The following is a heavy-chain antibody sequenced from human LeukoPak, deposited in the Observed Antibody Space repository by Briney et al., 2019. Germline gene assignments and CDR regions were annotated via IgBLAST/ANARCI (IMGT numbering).Heavy chain of an antibody. D-gene: IGHD6-13*01. V-gene: IGHV6-1*01. CDR2: TYYRSKWYN. CDR1: GDSVSSNSAA. CDR3: AREIAAAGQPFDY. J-gene: IGHJ4*02. Sequence: SQTLSLTCAISGDSVSSNSAAWNWLTQSPSRGLEWLGRTYYRSKWYNDYAVSVKSRITINPDTSKNQFSLQLNSVTPEDTAVYYCAREIAAAGQPFDYWGQGTLVTVSS.